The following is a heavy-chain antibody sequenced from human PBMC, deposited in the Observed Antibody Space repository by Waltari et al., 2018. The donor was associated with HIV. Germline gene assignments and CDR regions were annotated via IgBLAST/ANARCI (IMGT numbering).Heavy chain of an antibody. CDR3: ARVGTMVRGAAYWFDP. D-gene: IGHD3-10*01. V-gene: IGHV4-30-2*01. Sequence: QLQLQESGSGLVKPSQPLSLTCAVSGGPISSGGYSWSWIRQPPGKGLEWIGYIYHSGSTYYNPSLKSRVTISVDRSKNQFSLKLSSVTAADTAVYYCARVGTMVRGAAYWFDPWGQGTLVTVSS. J-gene: IGHJ5*02. CDR2: IYHSGST. CDR1: GGPISSGGYS.